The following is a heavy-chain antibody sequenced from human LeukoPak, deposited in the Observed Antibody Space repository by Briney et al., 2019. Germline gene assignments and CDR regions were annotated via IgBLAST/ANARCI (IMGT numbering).Heavy chain of an antibody. CDR2: INPNSGGT. CDR1: GYTFTGYY. J-gene: IGHJ5*02. V-gene: IGHV1-2*02. D-gene: IGHD3-10*01. CDR3: AQWFVDAYNLPLAKEGWFDP. Sequence: ASVKVSRTASGYTFTGYYMHWVRQAPGQGLEWMGWINPNSGGTNYAQKFQGRVTMTRDTSISTAYMELSRLRSDDTAVYYCAQWFVDAYNLPLAKEGWFDPWGQGTLVTVSS.